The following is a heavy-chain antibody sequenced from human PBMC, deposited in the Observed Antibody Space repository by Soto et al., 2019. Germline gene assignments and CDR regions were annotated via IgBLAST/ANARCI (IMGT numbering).Heavy chain of an antibody. CDR1: GYTFTSYG. D-gene: IGHD2-2*01. J-gene: IGHJ4*02. V-gene: IGHV1-18*01. CDR3: ARDFGVVVPAATFDY. CDR2: ISAYNGNT. Sequence: GASVKVSCKASGYTFTSYGISWVRQAPGQGLEWMGWISAYNGNTNYAQKLQGRVTMTTDTSTSTAYMELRSLRSDDTAVYYCARDFGVVVPAATFDYWGQGTLVTVSS.